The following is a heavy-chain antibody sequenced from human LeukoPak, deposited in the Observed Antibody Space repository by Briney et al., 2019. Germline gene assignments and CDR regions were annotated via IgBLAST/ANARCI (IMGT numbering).Heavy chain of an antibody. V-gene: IGHV4-34*01. CDR3: ARRYYGSGSYSD. Sequence: SETLSLTCAVYGGSFSGYYWSWIRQPPGKGLEWIGEINHSGSTNYNPSLKSRVTISVDTSKNQFSLKLSSVTAADTAVYYRARRYYGSGSYSDWGQGTLVTVSS. CDR1: GGSFSGYY. D-gene: IGHD3-10*01. CDR2: INHSGST. J-gene: IGHJ4*02.